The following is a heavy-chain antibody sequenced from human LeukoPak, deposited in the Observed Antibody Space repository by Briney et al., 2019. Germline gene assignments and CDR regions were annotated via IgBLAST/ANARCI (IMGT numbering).Heavy chain of an antibody. Sequence: PGGSLRLSCAASGFTFSSYWMSWVRQAPGKGLEWVANIKQDGSEKYYVDSVKGRFTISRDNAKNSLYLQMDSLRAEDTAVYYCAKDWPVQDGDYGLHWGQGTLVTVSS. CDR3: AKDWPVQDGDYGLH. CDR1: GFTFSSYW. V-gene: IGHV3-7*01. J-gene: IGHJ4*02. CDR2: IKQDGSEK. D-gene: IGHD4-17*01.